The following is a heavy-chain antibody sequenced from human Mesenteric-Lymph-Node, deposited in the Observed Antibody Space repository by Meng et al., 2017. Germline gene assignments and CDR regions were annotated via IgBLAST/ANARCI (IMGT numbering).Heavy chain of an antibody. CDR2: IYHSGST. CDR3: DRAIGDTQQIGS. D-gene: IGHD3-16*01. Sequence: QLQLQESGSGLVKPSQTLSLTCAVSGGSIKNGGNSWSWIRQAPGKGLEWIGYIYHSGSTFYNPSLKSRVTISIDRSKNHFSLKLSSVTAADTAVYYCDRAIGDTQQIGSWGQGSLVTVSS. J-gene: IGHJ4*02. V-gene: IGHV4-30-2*01. CDR1: GGSIKNGGNS.